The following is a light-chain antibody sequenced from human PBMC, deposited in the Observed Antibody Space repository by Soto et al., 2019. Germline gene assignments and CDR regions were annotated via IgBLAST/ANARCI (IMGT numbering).Light chain of an antibody. V-gene: IGKV3-11*01. Sequence: EIVLTQSPATLSLSPGERATLSCRASQNVSSYLAWYQQKPGQAPRLLIYDASNRATGLPARFSGGGSGTDFTLTISSLEPEDFAVYYCQQRFNWPRFTFGQGTKLEIK. CDR3: QQRFNWPRFT. CDR2: DAS. CDR1: QNVSSY. J-gene: IGKJ2*01.